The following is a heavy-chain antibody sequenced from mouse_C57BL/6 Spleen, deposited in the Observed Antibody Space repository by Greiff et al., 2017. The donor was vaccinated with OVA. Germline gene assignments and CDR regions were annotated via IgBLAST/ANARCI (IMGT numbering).Heavy chain of an antibody. CDR3: DYYDYAMDY. D-gene: IGHD2-4*01. V-gene: IGHV1-82*01. J-gene: IGHJ4*01. CDR1: GYAFSSSW. CDR2: IYPGDGDT. Sequence: VQLQESGPELVKPGASVKISCKASGYAFSSSWMNWVKQRPGKGLEWIGRIYPGDGDTNYNGKFKGKATLTADKSSSTAYMQLSSLTSEDSAVYFSDYYDYAMDYWGQGTSVTVSS.